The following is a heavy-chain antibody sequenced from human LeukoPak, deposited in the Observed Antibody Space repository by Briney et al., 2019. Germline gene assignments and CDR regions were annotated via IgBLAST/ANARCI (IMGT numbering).Heavy chain of an antibody. CDR2: INSDGSNT. CDR1: GFTFSSYW. J-gene: IGHJ5*02. D-gene: IGHD2-15*01. Sequence: PGGSLRLSCAASGFTFSSYWMHWVRQVPGKGLVWVSRINSDGSNTRYADSVKGRFTISRDNAKNTLYLQMNSLRAEDTAVYYCAGDLGYCSGGSCYEVWFDPWGQGTLVTVSS. CDR3: AGDLGYCSGGSCYEVWFDP. V-gene: IGHV3-74*01.